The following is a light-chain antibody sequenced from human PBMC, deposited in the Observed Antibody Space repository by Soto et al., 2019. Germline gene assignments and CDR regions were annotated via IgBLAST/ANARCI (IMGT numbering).Light chain of an antibody. J-gene: IGKJ5*01. V-gene: IGKV3-20*01. CDR2: GAS. Sequence: ELVLLQSPGFLSLSPGERATLSCRASQSVSSCYLAWYQQKPGPALRLLIYGASRRATGIRDRFSGSGSGTDFTLTTSRLEPEDFAVYYCQQYGSSPITFGQGTRLEIK. CDR3: QQYGSSPIT. CDR1: QSVSSCY.